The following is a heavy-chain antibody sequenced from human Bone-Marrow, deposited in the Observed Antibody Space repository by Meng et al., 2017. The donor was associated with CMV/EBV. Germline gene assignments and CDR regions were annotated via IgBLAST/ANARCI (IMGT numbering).Heavy chain of an antibody. CDR3: ARAGDIAVAGSFDD. CDR1: GYTLSGYY. J-gene: IGHJ4*02. CDR2: INPNSGGT. V-gene: IGHV1-2*02. D-gene: IGHD6-19*01. Sequence: ASVKVSCKASGYTLSGYYMHWVRQAPGQGLEWMGWINPNSGGTKYAQKFQGRVTMTRDTSISTAYMELSRLRSDDTAVYYCARAGDIAVAGSFDDWGQGTLVTVSS.